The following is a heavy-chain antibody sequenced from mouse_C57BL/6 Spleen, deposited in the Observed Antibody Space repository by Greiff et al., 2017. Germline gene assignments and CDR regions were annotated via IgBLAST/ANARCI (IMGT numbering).Heavy chain of an antibody. V-gene: IGHV1-15*01. Sequence: LVESGAELVRPGASVTLSCKASGYTFTDYEMHWVKQTPVHGLEWIGAIDPETGGTAYNQKFKGKAILTADKSSSTAYMELRSLTSEDSAVYYCTRGALLVSYYAMDYWGQGTSVTVSS. CDR1: GYTFTDYE. CDR3: TRGALLVSYYAMDY. D-gene: IGHD6-2*01. J-gene: IGHJ4*01. CDR2: IDPETGGT.